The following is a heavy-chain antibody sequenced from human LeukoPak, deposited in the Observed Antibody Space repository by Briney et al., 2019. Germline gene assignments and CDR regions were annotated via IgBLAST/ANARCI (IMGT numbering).Heavy chain of an antibody. CDR2: INPSTGAT. D-gene: IGHD2-2*01. J-gene: IGHJ4*02. Sequence: GASXKVSCKASGYTFTNYHMHWVRQAPGQGLEWMGWINPSTGATNYAQKFQGRGTITRETSASTAYMELSRLRSDDTAVYYCAFYCSSASCYLENDFWGQGTLVTVSS. CDR3: AFYCSSASCYLENDF. CDR1: GYTFTNYH. V-gene: IGHV1-2*02.